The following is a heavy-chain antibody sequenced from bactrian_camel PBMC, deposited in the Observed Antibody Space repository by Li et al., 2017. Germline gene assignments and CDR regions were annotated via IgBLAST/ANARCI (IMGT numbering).Heavy chain of an antibody. CDR2: IFTGGSGTT. D-gene: IGHD7*01. CDR3: AKHGYGGPWNSLPRFDY. V-gene: IGHV3S1*01. CDR1: DERTLVHNC. J-gene: IGHJ4*01. Sequence: VQLVESGGGSVQPEGSLTLSCVASDERTLVHNCLGWFRQAPGKEREAVGAIFTGGSGTTYYADSVKGRYTISHDKAKTTVYLQMNSLKTEDTAMYHCAKHGYGGPWNSLPRFDYWGQGTQVTVSS.